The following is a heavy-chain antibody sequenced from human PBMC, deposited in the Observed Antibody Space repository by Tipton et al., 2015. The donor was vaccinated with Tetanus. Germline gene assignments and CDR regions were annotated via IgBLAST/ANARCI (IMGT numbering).Heavy chain of an antibody. J-gene: IGHJ6*02. CDR1: GFTFSSYS. D-gene: IGHD1-7*01. V-gene: IGHV3-21*01. CDR3: ARELELRFSIYYYYGMDV. Sequence: SLRLSCAASGFTFSSYSINWVRQAPGKGLEWVSSFSSSSSNIYYADSVKGRFTISRDNAKNSLFLQMSSLRAEDTAVYYCARELELRFSIYYYYGMDVWGQRTSVTVSS. CDR2: FSSSSSNI.